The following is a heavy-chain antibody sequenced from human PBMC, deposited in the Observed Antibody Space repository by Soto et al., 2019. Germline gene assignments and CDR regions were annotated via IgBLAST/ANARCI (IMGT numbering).Heavy chain of an antibody. Sequence: QVQLQESGPGLVKPSQTLSLTCTVSGGSITSSGYYWSWIRQHPGEGLEWIGFTSNSGSTSDNPSLKSRVTISVDTSSNQFSLNLKSVTAAGTAVYYCARGGGSTKVDYWGQGTLVTVSP. CDR3: ARGGGSTKVDY. CDR2: TSNSGST. CDR1: GGSITSSGYY. D-gene: IGHD2-2*01. V-gene: IGHV4-31*03. J-gene: IGHJ4*02.